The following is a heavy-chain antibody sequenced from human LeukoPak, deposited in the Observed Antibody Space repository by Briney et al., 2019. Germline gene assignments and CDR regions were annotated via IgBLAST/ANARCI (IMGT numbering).Heavy chain of an antibody. V-gene: IGHV1-2*02. CDR3: AKGRVVAGSKSLTYHWFDP. Sequence: GASVKVSCKASGYTFSGYYIHWVRQAPGQGIEWMGWINPNSGGTKYAQNFQGRVTMTRDTSISTAYMGLSRLRSDDTAVYYCAKGRVVAGSKSLTYHWFDPWGQGTLVTVSS. CDR1: GYTFSGYY. J-gene: IGHJ5*02. CDR2: INPNSGGT. D-gene: IGHD6-19*01.